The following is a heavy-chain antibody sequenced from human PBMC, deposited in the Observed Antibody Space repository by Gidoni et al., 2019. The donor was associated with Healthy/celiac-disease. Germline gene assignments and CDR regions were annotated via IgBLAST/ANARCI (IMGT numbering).Heavy chain of an antibody. Sequence: QLQLQESGPGLVKPSETLSLTCPVSGGSISSRTYYWDWIRQSPGKGLEWIGSISYTGSTHYNPSLKSRVTISVDTSKNQFSLKLNSVTAADTAVYYCARLVDTPMMSGWADGGFDMWGHGTMVTVSS. D-gene: IGHD5-18*01. CDR2: ISYTGST. CDR3: ARLVDTPMMSGWADGGFDM. CDR1: GGSISSRTYY. J-gene: IGHJ3*02. V-gene: IGHV4-39*01.